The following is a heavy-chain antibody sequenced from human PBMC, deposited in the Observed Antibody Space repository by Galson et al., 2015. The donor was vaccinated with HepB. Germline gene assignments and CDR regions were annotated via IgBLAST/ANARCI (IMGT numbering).Heavy chain of an antibody. CDR2: IWYDGSNK. D-gene: IGHD3-22*01. CDR3: ARDSKVGIVVVTPFDY. Sequence: SLRLSCAASGFTFSSYGMHWVRQAPGKGLEWVAVIWYDGSNKYYADSAKGRFTISRDNSKNTLYLQMNSLRAEDTAVYYCARDSKVGIVVVTPFDYWGQGTLVTVSS. CDR1: GFTFSSYG. V-gene: IGHV3-33*08. J-gene: IGHJ4*02.